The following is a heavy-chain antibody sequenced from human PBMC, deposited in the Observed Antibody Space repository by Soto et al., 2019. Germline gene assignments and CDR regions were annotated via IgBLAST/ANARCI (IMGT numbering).Heavy chain of an antibody. CDR1: GFTFNSYT. V-gene: IGHV3-23*01. CDR3: ERFGIATPGGLDY. J-gene: IGHJ4*02. Sequence: EVQLLESGGGLVQPGGSLRLSCAASGFTFNSYTMSWVRQAPGKGLEWVSSISGSGGTTYYADSVKGRFTISRDNSKNTLYLEMNNPRAEDTAVYYFERFGIATPGGLDYWGQGTLVTVSS. D-gene: IGHD6-13*01. CDR2: ISGSGGTT.